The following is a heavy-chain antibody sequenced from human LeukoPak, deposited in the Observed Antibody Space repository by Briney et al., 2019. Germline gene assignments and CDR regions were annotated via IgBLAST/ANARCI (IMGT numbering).Heavy chain of an antibody. D-gene: IGHD2-21*02. CDR2: IIPIFGTA. V-gene: IGHV1-69*13. CDR3: ARGYCGGDCYSGLPFDY. CDR1: GYTFTSYY. J-gene: IGHJ4*02. Sequence: SVKVSCKASGYTFTSYYIHWVRQAPGQGLEWMGGIIPIFGTANYAQKFQGRVTITADESTSTAYMELSSLRSEDTAVYYCARGYCGGDCYSGLPFDYWGQGTLVTVSS.